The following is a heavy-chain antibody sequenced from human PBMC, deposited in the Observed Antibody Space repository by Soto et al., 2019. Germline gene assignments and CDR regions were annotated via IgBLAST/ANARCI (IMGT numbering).Heavy chain of an antibody. J-gene: IGHJ4*02. V-gene: IGHV3-73*01. Sequence: GGSLRLSCAASGFTFSGSAMHWVRQASGKGLEWVGRIRSKANSYATAYAASVKGRFTISRDDSKNTAYLQMNSLKTEDTAVYYCTRLSSFGSPSWGQGTLVTVSS. CDR2: IRSKANSYAT. D-gene: IGHD2-15*01. CDR3: TRLSSFGSPS. CDR1: GFTFSGSA.